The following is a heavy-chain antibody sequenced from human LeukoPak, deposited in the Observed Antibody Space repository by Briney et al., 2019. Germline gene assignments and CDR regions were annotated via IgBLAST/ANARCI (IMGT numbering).Heavy chain of an antibody. CDR2: INPSGGST. D-gene: IGHD2-15*01. J-gene: IGHJ4*02. CDR1: GYTFTSYY. CDR3: ARGQGYCSGGSCYDY. V-gene: IGHV1-46*01. Sequence: GASVKVSCKASGYTFTSYYMHWVRQAPGQGLEWMGIINPSGGSTSYAQKFQGRVTITADKSTSTAYMELSSLRSEDTAVYYCARGQGYCSGGSCYDYWGQGTLVTVSS.